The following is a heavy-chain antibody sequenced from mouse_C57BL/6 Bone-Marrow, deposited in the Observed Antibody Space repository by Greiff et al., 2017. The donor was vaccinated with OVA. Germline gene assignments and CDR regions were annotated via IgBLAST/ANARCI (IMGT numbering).Heavy chain of an antibody. CDR1: GYTFTRYW. CDR3: ARETYGSTYWYFDV. D-gene: IGHD1-1*01. J-gene: IGHJ1*03. CDR2: IDPSDSYT. V-gene: IGHV1-69*01. Sequence: QIQLQQPGAELVMPGASVKLSCKASGYTFTRYWMHWVKQRPGQGLEWIGEIDPSDSYTNYNQKFKGKSTLTVDKSSSTAYMQLSSLTSEDSAVYDCARETYGSTYWYFDVWGTGTTVTVSS.